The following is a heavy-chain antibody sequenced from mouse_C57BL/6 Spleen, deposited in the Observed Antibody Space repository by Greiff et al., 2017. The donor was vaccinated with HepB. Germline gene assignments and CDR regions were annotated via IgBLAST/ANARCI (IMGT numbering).Heavy chain of an antibody. CDR1: GYTFTDYE. Sequence: QVQLKESGAELVRPGASVTLSCKASGYTFTDYEMHWVKQTPVHGLEWIGAIDPETGGTAYNQKFKGKAILTADKSSSTAYMELRSLTSEDSAVYYCTRYPSITTVVARDCDYWGQGTTLTVSS. V-gene: IGHV1-15*01. D-gene: IGHD1-1*01. CDR2: IDPETGGT. CDR3: TRYPSITTVVARDCDY. J-gene: IGHJ2*01.